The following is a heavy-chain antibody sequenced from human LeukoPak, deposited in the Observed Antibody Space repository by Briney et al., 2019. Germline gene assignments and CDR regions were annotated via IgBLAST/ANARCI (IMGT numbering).Heavy chain of an antibody. CDR2: ISGSGGTT. CDR1: GFTFNSYA. J-gene: IGHJ4*02. Sequence: PGGSLRLSCAASGFTFNSYAMNWVRQAPGKGLEWVSAISGSGGTTYYADSVKGRFTISRDTSRNTVNLQMNSLRPEDTAVYYCARETAYATSRPIEYWGQGTLVTVSS. CDR3: ARETAYATSRPIEY. V-gene: IGHV3-23*01. D-gene: IGHD2-2*01.